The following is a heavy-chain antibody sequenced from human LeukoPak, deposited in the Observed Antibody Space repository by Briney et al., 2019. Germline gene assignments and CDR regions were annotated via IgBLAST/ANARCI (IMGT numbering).Heavy chain of an antibody. D-gene: IGHD3-3*01. CDR2: IRYDGSNK. J-gene: IGHJ6*03. CDR3: AKGPYYDFWSGYYSPCMDV. CDR1: GFTFSSYG. Sequence: GGSLRLSCAASGFTFSSYGMHWVRQAPGKGLEWVAFIRYDGSNKYYADSVKGRITISRDKCKNTLYLQMNSLRAEDTAVYYCAKGPYYDFWSGYYSPCMDVWGKGTTVTVSS. V-gene: IGHV3-30*02.